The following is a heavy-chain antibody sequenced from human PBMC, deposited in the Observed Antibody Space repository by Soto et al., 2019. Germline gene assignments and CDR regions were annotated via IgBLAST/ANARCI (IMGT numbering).Heavy chain of an antibody. CDR2: INHSGST. CDR3: ARVWRYCSGGNCHPAEYFQH. D-gene: IGHD2-15*01. V-gene: IGHV4-34*01. J-gene: IGHJ1*01. CDR1: GGSFSGYF. Sequence: PSETLSLTCAVYGGSFSGYFWSWVRQPPGKGLEWVGEINHSGSTNYNPSLKSRVTISADTSKNQFSLKLSSVTAADTAVYYCARVWRYCSGGNCHPAEYFQHWGQGNLVTVSS.